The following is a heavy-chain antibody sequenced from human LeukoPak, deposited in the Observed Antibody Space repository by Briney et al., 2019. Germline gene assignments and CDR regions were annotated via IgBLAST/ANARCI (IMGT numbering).Heavy chain of an antibody. D-gene: IGHD3-10*01. CDR1: GGSISNYF. CDR2: IYSTGRS. J-gene: IGHJ5*02. Sequence: SETLSLTCTVSGGSISNYFWSWVRQPAGKGLEWIGRIYSTGRSDYNPSLKSRITMSVDTSKNQFSLKLGSVTAADTAVYYCARTMVRGVTLPVDPWGQGTLVTVSS. V-gene: IGHV4-4*07. CDR3: ARTMVRGVTLPVDP.